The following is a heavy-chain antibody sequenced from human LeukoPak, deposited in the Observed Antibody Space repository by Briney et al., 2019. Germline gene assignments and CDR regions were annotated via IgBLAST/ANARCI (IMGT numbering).Heavy chain of an antibody. J-gene: IGHJ6*03. CDR2: IYTSGST. CDR1: GGSISSYY. V-gene: IGHV4-4*07. D-gene: IGHD2-15*01. CDR3: ASCSGGSCYSADYYYYYMDV. Sequence: SETLSLTCTVSGGSISSYYWSWIRQHAGKGLEWIGRIYTSGSTNYNPSLKSRVTMSVDTSKNQFSLKLSSVTAADTAVYYCASCSGGSCYSADYYYYYMDVWGKGTTVTVSS.